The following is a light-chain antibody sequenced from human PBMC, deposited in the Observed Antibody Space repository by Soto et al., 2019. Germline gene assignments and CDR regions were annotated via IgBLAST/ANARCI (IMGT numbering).Light chain of an antibody. CDR2: DVS. Sequence: DIQMTQSPSTLSASLGERVTITCRASQSFSNWLAWYQQKPGKAPRLLIYDVSSLESGVPSRFSGRASGTEFILTISRLQPDDFATYYCQQFDRFSWTFGQGPTVE. CDR1: QSFSNW. J-gene: IGKJ1*01. CDR3: QQFDRFSWT. V-gene: IGKV1-5*01.